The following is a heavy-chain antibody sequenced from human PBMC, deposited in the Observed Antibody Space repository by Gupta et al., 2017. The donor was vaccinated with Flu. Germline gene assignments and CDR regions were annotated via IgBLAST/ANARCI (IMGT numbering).Heavy chain of an antibody. CDR2: IDGGGGSI. J-gene: IGHJ4*02. V-gene: IGHV3-23*01. D-gene: IGHD3-16*01. CDR3: AKDMTGGPRGEDY. CDR1: GFTFRNYV. Sequence: EVQLLESGGGLVQPGGSLRLSCAASGFTFRNYVMSWVRQAPGKGLEWVSSIDGGGGSIFYADSVKGRFTISRDNSKNTLYLQMNKLRAEDTALYYGAKDMTGGPRGEDYWGQGTLVDVSS.